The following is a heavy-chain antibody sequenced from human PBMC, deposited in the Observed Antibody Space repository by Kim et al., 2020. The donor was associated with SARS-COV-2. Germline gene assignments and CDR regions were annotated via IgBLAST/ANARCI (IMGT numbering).Heavy chain of an antibody. CDR1: GYTLTELS. J-gene: IGHJ4*02. V-gene: IGHV1-24*01. Sequence: ASVKVSCKVSGYTLTELSMHWVRQAPGKGLEWMGGFDPEDGETIYAQKFQGRVTMTEDTSTDTAYMELSSLRSEDTAVYYCATADCSGGSCYPRAFDYWGQGTLVTVSS. D-gene: IGHD2-15*01. CDR3: ATADCSGGSCYPRAFDY. CDR2: FDPEDGET.